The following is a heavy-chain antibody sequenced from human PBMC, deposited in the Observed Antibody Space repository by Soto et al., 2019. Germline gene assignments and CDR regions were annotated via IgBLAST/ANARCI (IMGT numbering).Heavy chain of an antibody. CDR1: GGSISGYY. CDR3: ARAVVTSPSDYFDY. Sequence: PSETLSLTCTVSGGSISGYYWSWIRQPPGKGLEWIAYIFSSGTTYYNPSLKSRVTISVDVSKNHFSLNLSSVTAADTAVYYCARAVVTSPSDYFDYWGQGTLVTVSS. D-gene: IGHD2-21*02. CDR2: IFSSGTT. J-gene: IGHJ4*02. V-gene: IGHV4-59*01.